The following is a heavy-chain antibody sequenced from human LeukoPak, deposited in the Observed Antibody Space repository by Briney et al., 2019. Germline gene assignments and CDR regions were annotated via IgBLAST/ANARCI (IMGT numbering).Heavy chain of an antibody. J-gene: IGHJ3*02. V-gene: IGHV1-69*05. CDR1: GGTFSSYA. CDR2: IIPIFGTA. CDR3: AREGYYDSSGYPGGDDAFDI. D-gene: IGHD3-22*01. Sequence: GSSVKVSCKASGGTFSSYAISWVRQAPGQGLEWMGRIIPIFGTANYAQKFQGRVTITTDESTSTAYMELSSLRSEDTAVYYCAREGYYDSSGYPGGDDAFDIWGQGTMVTVSS.